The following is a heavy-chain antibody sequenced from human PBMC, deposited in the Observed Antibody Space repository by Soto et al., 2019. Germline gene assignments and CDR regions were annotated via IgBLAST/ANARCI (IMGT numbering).Heavy chain of an antibody. D-gene: IGHD6-13*01. CDR3: ARAKAPLYCSCWYWFDP. V-gene: IGHV4-59*08. Sequence: QVQLQESGPGLVKPSETLSLTCTVSGGSISSYYWSWIRQPPGKGLEWIGYIYYSGSTNYNPSLKSRLTISVATSKIQFSMSVSAATAADTSVYYCARAKAPLYCSCWYWFDPWGQGTLVTVSS. CDR1: GGSISSYY. J-gene: IGHJ5*02. CDR2: IYYSGST.